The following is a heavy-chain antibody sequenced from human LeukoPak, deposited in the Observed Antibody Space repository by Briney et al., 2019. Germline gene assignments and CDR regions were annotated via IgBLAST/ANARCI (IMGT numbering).Heavy chain of an antibody. CDR1: GFSFSSYE. Sequence: PGGSLRLSCLASGFSFSSYEMNWVRQAPGKGLEWLSYIDSDSTTYSADSVESRFSISRDNAKNSLYLQMNSLTVEDTAIYHCVRGGRGSGSNWFDPWGQGTLVTVSS. CDR2: IDSDSTT. D-gene: IGHD1-26*01. CDR3: VRGGRGSGSNWFDP. V-gene: IGHV3-48*03. J-gene: IGHJ5*02.